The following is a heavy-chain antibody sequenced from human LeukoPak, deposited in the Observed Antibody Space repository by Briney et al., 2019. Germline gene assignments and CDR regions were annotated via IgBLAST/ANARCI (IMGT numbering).Heavy chain of an antibody. D-gene: IGHD3-10*01. CDR3: ARVSGSRNYYFGAFDI. Sequence: GGSLRLSCTGSGFTFSNYAIHWVRQAPGKGLEWVSRIYSDESSTYYADSVKGRFTISRDNAKNTLYLQMNSLRAEDTAMYYCARVSGSRNYYFGAFDIWGQGTMVTVSS. J-gene: IGHJ3*02. CDR1: GFTFSNYA. CDR2: IYSDESST. V-gene: IGHV3-74*01.